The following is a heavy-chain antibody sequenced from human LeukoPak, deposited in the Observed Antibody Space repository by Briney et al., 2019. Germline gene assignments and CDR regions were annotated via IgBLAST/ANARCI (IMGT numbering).Heavy chain of an antibody. CDR2: ISGSGGST. D-gene: IGHD3-22*01. V-gene: IGHV3-23*01. CDR3: AKGHDSSGYYSYVFDY. Sequence: PGGSLRLSCAASGFTFSSYAMSWVRQAPGKGLEWVSAISGSGGSTYYADSVKGRFNISRDNSKNTLYLQMNSLRAEDTAVYYCAKGHDSSGYYSYVFDYWGQGTLVTVSS. J-gene: IGHJ4*02. CDR1: GFTFSSYA.